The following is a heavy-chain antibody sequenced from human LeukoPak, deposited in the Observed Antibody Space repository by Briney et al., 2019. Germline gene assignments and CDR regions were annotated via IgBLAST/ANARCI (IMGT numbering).Heavy chain of an antibody. V-gene: IGHV4-34*01. CDR1: SGSLSGYY. J-gene: IGHJ2*01. Sequence: PSETLSLTCGVSSGSLSGYYWRWIRHPPGGGLEWLGEITHSGSPNYNPSLKSRVTISGDTSKKQFSLNLKSVTAADTGVYYCARGVDLWGRGTPVTVSS. CDR3: ARGVDL. CDR2: ITHSGSP.